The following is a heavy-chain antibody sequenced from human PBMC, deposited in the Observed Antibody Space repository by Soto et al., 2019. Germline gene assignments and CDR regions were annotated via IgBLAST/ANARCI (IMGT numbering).Heavy chain of an antibody. CDR3: ARVRDGDY. CDR1: GYTFTSYG. D-gene: IGHD6-6*01. CDR2: ISAHNGNT. J-gene: IGHJ4*02. Sequence: QVHLVQSGAEVKKPGASVKVSCKASGYTFTSYGITWVRQAPGQGLEWMGWISAHNGNTDYAQKLQGRVIVTRDTSTSTAYMELRSLRSDDTVVYYCARVRDGDYWGQGALVTVSS. V-gene: IGHV1-18*01.